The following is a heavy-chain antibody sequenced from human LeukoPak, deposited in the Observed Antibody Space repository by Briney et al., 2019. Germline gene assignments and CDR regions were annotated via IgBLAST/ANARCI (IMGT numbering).Heavy chain of an antibody. D-gene: IGHD6-13*01. Sequence: ASVKVSCKASGYTFTGYYMHWVRQAPGQGLEWTGRINPNSGGTDYAQKFQGRVTMTRDTSISTAYMELSRLRSDDTAVYYCAKESQSSSWYSYWGQGTLVTVSS. CDR1: GYTFTGYY. CDR2: INPNSGGT. J-gene: IGHJ4*02. V-gene: IGHV1-2*06. CDR3: AKESQSSSWYSY.